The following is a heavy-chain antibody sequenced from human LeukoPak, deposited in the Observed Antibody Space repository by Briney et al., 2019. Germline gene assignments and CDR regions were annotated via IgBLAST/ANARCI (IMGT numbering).Heavy chain of an antibody. CDR1: GFTFSSYA. CDR3: AKTYYYDSSAPGD. Sequence: GGSLRLSCAASGFTFSSYAMSWVRQAPGKGLEWVAVISYDGSNKYYADSVKGRFTISRDNSKNTLYLQMNSLRAEDTAVYYCAKTYYYDSSAPGDWGQGTLVTVSS. CDR2: ISYDGSNK. V-gene: IGHV3-30*18. D-gene: IGHD3-22*01. J-gene: IGHJ4*02.